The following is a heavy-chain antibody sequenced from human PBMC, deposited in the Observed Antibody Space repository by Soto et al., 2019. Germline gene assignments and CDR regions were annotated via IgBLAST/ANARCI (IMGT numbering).Heavy chain of an antibody. D-gene: IGHD3-9*01. CDR1: GFTFSSYG. CDR2: IWYDGSNK. V-gene: IGHV3-33*01. Sequence: QVQLVESGGGVVQPGRSLRLSCAASGFTFSSYGMHWVRQAPGKGLEWVAVIWYDGSNKYYADSVKGRFTISRDNSKNTLYLQMNSLRAEDTAVYYCARVSTENYCDWPSSGFVYWGQGTLVTVSS. J-gene: IGHJ4*02. CDR3: ARVSTENYCDWPSSGFVY.